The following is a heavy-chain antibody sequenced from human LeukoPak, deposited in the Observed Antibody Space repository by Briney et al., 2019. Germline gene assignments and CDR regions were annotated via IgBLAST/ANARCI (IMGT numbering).Heavy chain of an antibody. D-gene: IGHD1-1*01. CDR2: TYYRSKWSN. CDR1: GDSVSSNSAA. Sequence: SQTLSLTCAISGDSVSSNSAAWNWIRQSPSRGLEWLGRTYYRSKWSNDYALFVKSRIIVNPDTSKNQFFLQLNSVTPEDAAVYYCARDGGTSWGYFDYWGQGILVTVSS. CDR3: ARDGGTSWGYFDY. V-gene: IGHV6-1*01. J-gene: IGHJ4*02.